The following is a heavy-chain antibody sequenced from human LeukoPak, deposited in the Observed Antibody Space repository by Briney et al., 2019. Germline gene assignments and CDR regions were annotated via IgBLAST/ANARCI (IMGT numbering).Heavy chain of an antibody. V-gene: IGHV5-51*01. CDR1: GYTFTKQW. CDR3: ARAEYHYDTASYCFEY. Sequence: GESLKISCEADGYTFTKQWLGWVRQMPGKGLEWMGIIYPGDSDTRYSPPFQGQVTISADKSTNSAYLQGSSLKASDTAMYYCARAEYHYDTASYCFEYWGQGTRVTVSA. CDR2: IYPGDSDT. J-gene: IGHJ4*02. D-gene: IGHD3-16*01.